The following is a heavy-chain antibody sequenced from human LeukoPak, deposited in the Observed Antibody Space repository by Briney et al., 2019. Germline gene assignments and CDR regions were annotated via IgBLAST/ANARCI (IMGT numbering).Heavy chain of an antibody. CDR2: TLFGVNHE. CDR1: GFTFSDYT. D-gene: IGHD6-13*01. Sequence: GKSLRLSCATAGFTFSDYTMHWVRQPAGKVLEWVAVTLFGVNHEYYADSVKGRFLISRDISQNTLYLQMNSLRPEDTAVYYCLTGDSSTWYYDFDIWGQGTMVTVSS. J-gene: IGHJ3*02. CDR3: LTGDSSTWYYDFDI. V-gene: IGHV3-30-3*01.